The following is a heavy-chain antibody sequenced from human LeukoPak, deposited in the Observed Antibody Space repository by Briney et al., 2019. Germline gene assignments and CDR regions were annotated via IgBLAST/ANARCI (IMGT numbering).Heavy chain of an antibody. CDR1: GGSISSSSYY. J-gene: IGHJ4*02. CDR2: IYYSGST. CDR3: AREKTYSLDY. V-gene: IGHV4-39*02. Sequence: SETLSLTCTVSGGSISSSSYYWGWIRQPPGKGLEWIGSIYYSGSTYYNPSLKSRVTISVDTSKNQFSLKLSSVTAADTAVYYCAREKTYSLDYWGQGTLVTVSS. D-gene: IGHD2-21*01.